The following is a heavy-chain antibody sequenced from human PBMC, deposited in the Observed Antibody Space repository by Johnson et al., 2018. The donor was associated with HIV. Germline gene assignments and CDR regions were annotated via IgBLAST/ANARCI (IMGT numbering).Heavy chain of an antibody. CDR1: GFSFSSYA. Sequence: VQLVESGGDLVERGGSLRLSCEASGFSFSSYALSWVRQAPGKGLEWVSSITGPGGNTYYADSVNGRFTISRDNSKSTLILQMNGLREEDTAIYYCARELRGPDAFDIWGQGTMVTVSS. J-gene: IGHJ3*02. V-gene: IGHV3-23*04. CDR2: ITGPGGNT. CDR3: ARELRGPDAFDI.